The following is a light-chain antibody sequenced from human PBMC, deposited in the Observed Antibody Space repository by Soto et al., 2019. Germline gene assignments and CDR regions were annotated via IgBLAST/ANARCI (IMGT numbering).Light chain of an antibody. Sequence: EIGMTQSPATLSVSPGEGATLSCRASQRVGNNLAWYQQKPGQAPRLLIYGASTRATGVPARFSGSGSGTEFTRTISSLQSEDFAVYYGQQYDNWPRTFGQGTQVEIK. CDR3: QQYDNWPRT. V-gene: IGKV3-15*01. J-gene: IGKJ1*01. CDR2: GAS. CDR1: QRVGNN.